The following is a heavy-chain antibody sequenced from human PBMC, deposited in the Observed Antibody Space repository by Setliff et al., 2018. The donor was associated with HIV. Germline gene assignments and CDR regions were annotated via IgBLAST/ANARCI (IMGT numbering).Heavy chain of an antibody. V-gene: IGHV4-4*09. CDR1: DATINSYY. CDR3: ARRIEDSGSFPDKNWFDT. CDR2: IFSSGST. D-gene: IGHD3-10*01. J-gene: IGHJ5*02. Sequence: PSETLSLTCTVSDATINSYYWNWIRQPPGKGLEWIGFIFSSGSTKYNPSLQSRVTMSIDTSKNQFSLRLTSVTAADTAVYYCARRIEDSGSFPDKNWFDTWGQGSLVTVSS.